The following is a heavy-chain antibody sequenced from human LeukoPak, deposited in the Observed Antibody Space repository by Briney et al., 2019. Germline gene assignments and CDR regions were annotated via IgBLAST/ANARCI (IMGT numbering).Heavy chain of an antibody. Sequence: SETLSLTCAVYGGSFSGYYWSWIRQPPGKGLEWIGEINHSGSTNYNPSLKSRVTISVDTSKNQFSLKLSSVTAADTAVYYCARHEYDILTGWKAFDIWGQGTMVTVSS. J-gene: IGHJ3*02. CDR1: GGSFSGYY. D-gene: IGHD3-9*01. CDR2: INHSGST. V-gene: IGHV4-34*01. CDR3: ARHEYDILTGWKAFDI.